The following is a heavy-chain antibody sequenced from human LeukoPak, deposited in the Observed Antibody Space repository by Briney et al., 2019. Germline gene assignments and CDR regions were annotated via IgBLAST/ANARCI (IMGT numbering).Heavy chain of an antibody. J-gene: IGHJ3*02. D-gene: IGHD2-2*01. CDR2: INPNSGGT. CDR1: GYTFTGYY. Sequence: ASVKVSCKASGYTFTGYYMHWVRQAPGQGLEWMGWINPNSGGTNYAQKFQGRVTMTRDTSINTAYMELSRLRSDDTAVYYCAREAIQLVVPAARSAFDIWGQGTMVTVSS. CDR3: AREAIQLVVPAARSAFDI. V-gene: IGHV1-2*02.